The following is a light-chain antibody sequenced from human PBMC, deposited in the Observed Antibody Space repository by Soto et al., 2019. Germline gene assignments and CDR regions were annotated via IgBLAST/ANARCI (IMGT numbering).Light chain of an antibody. CDR2: GNS. CDR3: QSYDSSLSGSL. Sequence: VLTQPPSVSGAPGQRVTISCTGSSSNIGAGYDVHWYQQLPGTAPKLLIYGNSNRPSGVPDRFSGSKSGTSASLAITGLQAEDEADYYCQSYDSSLSGSLFGGGTKLTVL. CDR1: SSNIGAGYD. V-gene: IGLV1-40*01. J-gene: IGLJ2*01.